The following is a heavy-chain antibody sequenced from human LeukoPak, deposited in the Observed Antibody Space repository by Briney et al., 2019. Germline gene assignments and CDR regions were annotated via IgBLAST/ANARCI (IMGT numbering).Heavy chain of an antibody. D-gene: IGHD5-18*01. Sequence: SETLSLTRTVSGDSFSSSGYYWAWIRQPPGKGLEWIGTIYYSGSTYYSPSLKSRVTMSVDTSKNQFSLKLNSVTAADTAVYYCARRRIQLWHFDYWGQGTVVSVSS. CDR2: IYYSGST. V-gene: IGHV4-39*01. CDR1: GDSFSSSGYY. J-gene: IGHJ4*02. CDR3: ARRRIQLWHFDY.